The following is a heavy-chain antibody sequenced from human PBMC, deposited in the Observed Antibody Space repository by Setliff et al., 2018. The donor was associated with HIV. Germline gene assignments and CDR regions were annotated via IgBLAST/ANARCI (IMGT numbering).Heavy chain of an antibody. CDR1: GGPISSYY. Sequence: SETLSLTCTVSGGPISSYYWNWIRQPPGKGLEWIGYIYYSGSTNYNPSLKSRVTISIDTSKNQFSLKLTSVTAADTAVYYCARLEPNYYYYYMDVWGKGTTVTVSS. D-gene: IGHD1-1*01. V-gene: IGHV4-59*01. J-gene: IGHJ6*03. CDR2: IYYSGST. CDR3: ARLEPNYYYYYMDV.